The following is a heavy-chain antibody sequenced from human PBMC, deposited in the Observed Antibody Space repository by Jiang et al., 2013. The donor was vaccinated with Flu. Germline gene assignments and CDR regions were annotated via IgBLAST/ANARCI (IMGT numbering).Heavy chain of an antibody. D-gene: IGHD2-8*01. CDR2: INPNSGGT. V-gene: IGHV1-2*02. J-gene: IGHJ4*02. Sequence: QLVESGAEVKKPGASVKVSRKASGYTFTGYYMHWVRQAPGQGLEWMGWINPNSGGTNYAQKFQGRVTMTRDTSISTAYMELSRLRSDDTAVYYCARSVTNGDGVFDYWGQGTLVTVSS. CDR1: GYTFTGYY. CDR3: ARSVTNGDGVFDY.